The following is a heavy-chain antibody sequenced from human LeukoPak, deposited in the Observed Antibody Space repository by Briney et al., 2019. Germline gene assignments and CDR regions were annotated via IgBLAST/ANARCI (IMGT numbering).Heavy chain of an antibody. D-gene: IGHD2-15*01. Sequence: ASVKVSCKASGYTFTCYYIHWVRQAPGQGLEWMGGINPNSGDTNYAQRFQGRVTMTTDTSISTAYMELNSLRSDDTAVYYCAREPADGWPYYYYYMDVWGKGTTVTVSS. CDR3: AREPADGWPYYYYYMDV. CDR2: INPNSGDT. J-gene: IGHJ6*03. CDR1: GYTFTCYY. V-gene: IGHV1-2*02.